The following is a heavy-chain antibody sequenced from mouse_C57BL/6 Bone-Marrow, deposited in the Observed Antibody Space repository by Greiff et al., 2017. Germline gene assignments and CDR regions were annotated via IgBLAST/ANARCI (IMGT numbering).Heavy chain of an antibody. D-gene: IGHD1-1*01. CDR2: IYWDDDK. V-gene: IGHV8-12*01. CDR1: GFSLSTSGLG. CDR3: ARRASYGSSYSFAY. Sequence: QVQLKESGPGILQSSQPLSPTCSFPGFSLSTSGLGVSWIRQPSGKGLEWLAPIYWDDDKRYNPSLTRRLTISKVTSRNQVFLKIISVDTADTATYYCARRASYGSSYSFAYWGQGTLVTVSA. J-gene: IGHJ3*01.